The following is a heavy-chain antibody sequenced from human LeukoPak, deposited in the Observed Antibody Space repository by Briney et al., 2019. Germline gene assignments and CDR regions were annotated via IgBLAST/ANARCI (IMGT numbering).Heavy chain of an antibody. Sequence: GGSLRLSCAASGFTFDDYGMSWVRQAPGKGLEWVAVISYDGGNKYYADSVKGRFTISRDNSKNTLYLQMNSLRAEDTAVYYCAFLGSGLDYWGQGTLVTVSS. V-gene: IGHV3-30*03. CDR3: AFLGSGLDY. CDR2: ISYDGGNK. D-gene: IGHD3-3*01. J-gene: IGHJ4*02. CDR1: GFTFDDYG.